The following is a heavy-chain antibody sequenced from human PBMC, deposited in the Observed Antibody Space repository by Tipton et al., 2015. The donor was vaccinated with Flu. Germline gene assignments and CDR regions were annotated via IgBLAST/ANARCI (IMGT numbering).Heavy chain of an antibody. CDR3: ARYITLEGDAWFDS. V-gene: IGHV3-11*01. CDR1: GFTFGDYY. CDR2: IGGSGSFI. D-gene: IGHD3-10*01. J-gene: IGHJ5*01. Sequence: LSLTCAASGFTFGDYYMSWIRQAPGKGLEWVSYIGGSGSFIYYADSVKGRFTISRDNARNSLSLQMNSLRAEDTALNYCARYITLEGDAWFDSWGQGILVTVSS.